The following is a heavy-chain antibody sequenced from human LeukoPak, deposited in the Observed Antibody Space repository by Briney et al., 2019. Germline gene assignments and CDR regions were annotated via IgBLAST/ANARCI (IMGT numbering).Heavy chain of an antibody. V-gene: IGHV1-18*01. CDR2: ISAYNGKT. CDR1: GYTFTSYG. D-gene: IGHD3-9*01. J-gene: IGHJ4*02. CDR3: ARRNSLRYFD. Sequence: ASVKVSCKASGYTFTSYGISWVRQAPGQGLEWMGWISAYNGKTNYVQKFQGRVTMTTDTSTSTVYMELRSLRSDDTAVYYCARRNSLRYFDWSQGTLVTVPS.